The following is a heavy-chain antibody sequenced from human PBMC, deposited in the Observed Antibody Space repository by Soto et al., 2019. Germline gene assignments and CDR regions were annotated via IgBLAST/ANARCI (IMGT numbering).Heavy chain of an antibody. D-gene: IGHD1-26*01. V-gene: IGHV4-31*03. CDR2: IYYTGVT. CDR1: GASLHIGGYY. CDR3: ARESSGKHLSSVDY. J-gene: IGHJ4*02. Sequence: PSETLSLTCTVSGASLHIGGYYWAWIRQNPGKGLEWIGYIYYTGVTYYNPSLGSRVNISVDTSKNQFSLELTSVTAADTDVHYCARESSGKHLSSVDYWGQGTMVTVSS.